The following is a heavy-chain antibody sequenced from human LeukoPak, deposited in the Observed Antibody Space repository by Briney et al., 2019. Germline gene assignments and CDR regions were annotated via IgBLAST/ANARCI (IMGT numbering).Heavy chain of an antibody. V-gene: IGHV4-30-4*01. Sequence: PSQTRSPTCTVSGGSISSGGYYWSWSRQPPGKGLEWIGYIYNTGSTYKNPSLKSRVTISVDTSKNQFSLRLNSVTAADTAVYYCARRNIPAPGSRKDYFDYWGQGTLVTVSS. D-gene: IGHD6-13*01. CDR2: IYNTGST. CDR3: ARRNIPAPGSRKDYFDY. J-gene: IGHJ4*02. CDR1: GGSISSGGYY.